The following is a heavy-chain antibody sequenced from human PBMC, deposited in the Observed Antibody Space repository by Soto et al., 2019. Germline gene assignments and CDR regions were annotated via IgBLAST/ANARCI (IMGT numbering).Heavy chain of an antibody. Sequence: SVKVSCKASGYTFTSYGISWVRQAPGQGLEWMGWISAYNGNTNYAQKLQGRVTMTTDTSTSTAYMELRSLRSDDTAVYYCARDRGTRTVYYYYGMDVWGQGTTVTVYS. J-gene: IGHJ6*02. D-gene: IGHD3-10*01. CDR3: ARDRGTRTVYYYYGMDV. CDR1: GYTFTSYG. V-gene: IGHV1-18*04. CDR2: ISAYNGNT.